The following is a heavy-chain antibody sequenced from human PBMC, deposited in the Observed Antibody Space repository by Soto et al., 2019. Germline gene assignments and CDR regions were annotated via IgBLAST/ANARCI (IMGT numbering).Heavy chain of an antibody. CDR3: AWIVVVAARTEGGWYDP. J-gene: IGHJ5*02. D-gene: IGHD2-15*01. V-gene: IGHV4-4*02. Sequence: PSETLSLTCAVSGGSISSSNWWSWVRQPPGKGLEWIGEIYHSGSTKYNPSLKSRVTISVDTSKNQFSLKLSSVTAADTAVYYCAWIVVVAARTEGGWYDPWGQGTLVTVSS. CDR1: GGSISSSNW. CDR2: IYHSGST.